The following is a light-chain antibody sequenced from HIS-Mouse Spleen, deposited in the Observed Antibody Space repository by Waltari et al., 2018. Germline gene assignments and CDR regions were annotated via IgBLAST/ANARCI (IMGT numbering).Light chain of an antibody. CDR2: EVS. CDR1: SSDVGGYNY. Sequence: QSALTQPASVSGSPGQSITISCTGTSSDVGGYNYVSWYQQPPGKAPKLMIYEVSNRPSGGSNRFSCSKSGNPASLTIAGLQAEDEADYYCSSYTSSSTYVFGTGTKVTVL. J-gene: IGLJ1*01. CDR3: SSYTSSSTYV. V-gene: IGLV2-14*01.